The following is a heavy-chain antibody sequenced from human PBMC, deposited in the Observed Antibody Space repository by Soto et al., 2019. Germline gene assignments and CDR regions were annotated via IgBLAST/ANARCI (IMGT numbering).Heavy chain of an antibody. D-gene: IGHD3-3*01. CDR1: GFTFSSYA. Sequence: GGSLRLSCAASGFTFSSYAMSWVRQAPGKGLEWVSAISGSGGSTYYADSVKGRFTISRDNSKNTLYLQMNSLRAEDTAVYYCAKGDHYDFWSGYPYLDYWGQGTLVTVSS. CDR3: AKGDHYDFWSGYPYLDY. CDR2: ISGSGGST. J-gene: IGHJ4*02. V-gene: IGHV3-23*01.